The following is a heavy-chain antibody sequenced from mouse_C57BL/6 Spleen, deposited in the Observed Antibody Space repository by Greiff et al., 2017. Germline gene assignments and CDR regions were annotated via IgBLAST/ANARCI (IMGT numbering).Heavy chain of an antibody. CDR3: ASAYYGSGAMDY. J-gene: IGHJ4*01. CDR2: ISAGGGDT. CDR1: GFTFSSYA. V-gene: IGHV5-4*03. D-gene: IGHD1-1*01. Sequence: EVKLVESGGGLVKPGGSLKLSCAASGFTFSSYAMSWVRQTPEKRLEWVGTISAGGGDTYYPDNVEGRFTISRDNAKNNLYLQMSSLKSEDTAIYYCASAYYGSGAMDYWGQGASVTVSS.